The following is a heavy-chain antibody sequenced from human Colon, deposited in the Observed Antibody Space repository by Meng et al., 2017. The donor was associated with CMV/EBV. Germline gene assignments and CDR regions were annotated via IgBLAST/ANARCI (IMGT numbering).Heavy chain of an antibody. J-gene: IGHJ4*02. V-gene: IGHV3-48*03. CDR3: AKLVVVPAASDY. CDR2: ISGSGNTM. Sequence: GGSLRLSCAASGFTFNLYEMNWVRQAPGKRPEWVAYISGSGNTMYYADSVKGRFTISSDKANNSVYLQMNSLRAEDTAVYYCAKLVVVPAASDYWGQGTLVTVSS. CDR1: GFTFNLYE. D-gene: IGHD2-2*01.